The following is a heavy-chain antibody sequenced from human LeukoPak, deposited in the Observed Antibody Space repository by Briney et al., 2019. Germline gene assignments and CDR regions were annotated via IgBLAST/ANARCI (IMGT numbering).Heavy chain of an antibody. D-gene: IGHD6-13*01. Sequence: ASVKVFCKASGYTFTSYGISWVRQAPGQGLEWMGWISGYNGNTNYAQKLQGRVTMTTDTSTSTAYMELRSLRSDDTAVYYCARVRPSSWYTYYYMDVWGKGTTVTVSS. CDR2: ISGYNGNT. CDR1: GYTFTSYG. V-gene: IGHV1-18*01. CDR3: ARVRPSSWYTYYYMDV. J-gene: IGHJ6*03.